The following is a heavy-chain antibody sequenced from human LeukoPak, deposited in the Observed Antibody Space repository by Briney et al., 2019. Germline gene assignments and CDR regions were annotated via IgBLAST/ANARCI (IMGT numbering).Heavy chain of an antibody. D-gene: IGHD1-1*01. CDR2: ISGDGGST. Sequence: GGSLRLSCAASGFTFDDYAMHWVRQAPGKGLEWVSLISGDGGSTYYADSVKGRFTISRDNAKNSLYLQMNSLRAEDTAVYYCARARFGTAGADYWGQGTLVTVSS. V-gene: IGHV3-43*02. CDR1: GFTFDDYA. J-gene: IGHJ4*02. CDR3: ARARFGTAGADY.